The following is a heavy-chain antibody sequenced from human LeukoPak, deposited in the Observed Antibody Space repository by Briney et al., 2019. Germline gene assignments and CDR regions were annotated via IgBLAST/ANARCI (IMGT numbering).Heavy chain of an antibody. CDR2: FDPEDGET. Sequence: ASVKVSCKVSGYTLTELSMHWVRQAPGKGLEWMGGFDPEDGETIYAQKFQGRDTMTEDTSTDTAYMELSSLRSEDTAVYYCATDSQGRPPYFDYWGQGTLVTVSS. CDR1: GYTLTELS. CDR3: ATDSQGRPPYFDY. D-gene: IGHD6-6*01. J-gene: IGHJ4*02. V-gene: IGHV1-24*01.